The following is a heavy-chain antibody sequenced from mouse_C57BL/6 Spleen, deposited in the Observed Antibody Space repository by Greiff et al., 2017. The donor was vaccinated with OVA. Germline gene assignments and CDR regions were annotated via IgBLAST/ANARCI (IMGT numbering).Heavy chain of an antibody. CDR3: ARGGNYGNYCYAMDD. D-gene: IGHD2-1*01. Sequence: QVHVKQPGTELVKPGASVKLSCKASGYTFTSYWMHWVKQRPGQGLEWIGNINPSNGGTNYNEKFKSKATLTVDKSSSTAYMQLSSLTSEDSAVYYCARGGNYGNYCYAMDDWGQGTSVTVSS. CDR2: INPSNGGT. V-gene: IGHV1-53*01. CDR1: GYTFTSYW. J-gene: IGHJ4*01.